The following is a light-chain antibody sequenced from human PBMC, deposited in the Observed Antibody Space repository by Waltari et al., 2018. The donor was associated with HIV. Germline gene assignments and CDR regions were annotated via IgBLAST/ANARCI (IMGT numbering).Light chain of an antibody. CDR1: QSVASEY. J-gene: IGKJ2*01. CDR2: GAS. CDR3: QSYAYEGYT. Sequence: IVLTHSPVALSWSPVERATLSWRASQSVASEYLAWMQQRPGQAPRHLIYGASSRATGVPDRFSGSGYEIDVALTISRLEHEDSAVYYCQSYAYEGYTFGQGTKLEI. V-gene: IGKV3-20*01.